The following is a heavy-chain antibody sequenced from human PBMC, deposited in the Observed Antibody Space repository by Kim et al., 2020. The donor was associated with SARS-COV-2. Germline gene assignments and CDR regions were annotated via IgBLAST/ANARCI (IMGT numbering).Heavy chain of an antibody. Sequence: GGSLRLSCAASGFTFSSYSMNWVRQAPGKGLEWVSSISSSSSYIYYADSVKGRFTISRDNAKNSLYLQMNSLRAEDTAVYYCASRPASRSYCDYWGQGTLVTVSS. V-gene: IGHV3-21*01. CDR3: ASRPASRSYCDY. CDR2: ISSSSSYI. CDR1: GFTFSSYS. D-gene: IGHD2-2*01. J-gene: IGHJ4*02.